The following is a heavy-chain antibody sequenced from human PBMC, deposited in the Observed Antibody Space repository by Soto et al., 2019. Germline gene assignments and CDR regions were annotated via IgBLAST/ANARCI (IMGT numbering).Heavy chain of an antibody. J-gene: IGHJ4*02. CDR3: ARGPLNDYDDYATDY. V-gene: IGHV4-34*01. Sequence: QVQLQQWGAGLLKPSETLSLTCAVYGGSFSGYYWSWIRQTPGKGLEWIGEINHSGSTNYNPSLKIRVNIAVDTSKNQCSLKLCSVTVADTAVYYCARGPLNDYDDYATDYWGQGTLVTVSS. CDR2: INHSGST. CDR1: GGSFSGYY. D-gene: IGHD4-17*01.